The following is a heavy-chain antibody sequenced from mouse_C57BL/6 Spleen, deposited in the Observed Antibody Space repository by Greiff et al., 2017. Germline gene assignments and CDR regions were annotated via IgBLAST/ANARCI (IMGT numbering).Heavy chain of an antibody. CDR2: INPNNGGT. J-gene: IGHJ4*01. Sequence: EVKLQQSGPELVKPGASVKISCKASGYTFTDYYMNWVKQSHGKSLEWIGDINPNNGGTSYNQKFKGKATLTVDKSSSTAYMELRSLTSEDSAVYYCARSGDYYGSSLGYWGQGTSVTVSS. D-gene: IGHD1-1*01. CDR3: ARSGDYYGSSLGY. CDR1: GYTFTDYY. V-gene: IGHV1-26*01.